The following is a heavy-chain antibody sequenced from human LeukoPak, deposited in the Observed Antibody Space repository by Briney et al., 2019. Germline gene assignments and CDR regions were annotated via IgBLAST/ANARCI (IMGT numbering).Heavy chain of an antibody. D-gene: IGHD1-26*01. CDR1: GFTFSSYA. CDR3: ARDTSFAVGATLDF. CDR2: VSYDGSNK. Sequence: GRSLRLSCAASGFTFSSYAMHWVRQAPGKGLEWVAVVSYDGSNKYYANSVKGRFTISRDKSKNTLHLQMNSLRAEDTAIYYCARDTSFAVGATLDFWGQGTLVTASS. J-gene: IGHJ4*02. V-gene: IGHV3-30*04.